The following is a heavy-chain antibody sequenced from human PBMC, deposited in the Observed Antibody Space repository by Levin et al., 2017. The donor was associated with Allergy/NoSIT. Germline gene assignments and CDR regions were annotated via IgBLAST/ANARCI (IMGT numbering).Heavy chain of an antibody. D-gene: IGHD3-3*01. CDR3: ARARDFWSGYPPGYFDL. J-gene: IGHJ2*01. V-gene: IGHV3-20*01. CDR1: GFTFDDYG. Sequence: SCAASGFTFDDYGMSWVRQAPGKGLEWVSGINWNGGSTGYADSVKGRFTISRDNAKNSLYLQMNSLRAEDTALYHCARARDFWSGYPPGYFDLWGRGTLVTVSS. CDR2: INWNGGST.